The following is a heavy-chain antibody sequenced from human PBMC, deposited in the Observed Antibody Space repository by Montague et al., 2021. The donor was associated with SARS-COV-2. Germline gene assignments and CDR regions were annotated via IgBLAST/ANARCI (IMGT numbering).Heavy chain of an antibody. J-gene: IGHJ4*02. CDR3: VRDQSPKDFDY. CDR2: VSYSGTYI. V-gene: IGHV3-21*03. Sequence: SLRLSCAGSGFTLRNYNMNWIRQTPGKGLEWVSSVSYSGTYIYYSDSAKGRFSISRDNAQNSLSLQMSNLRADDTAVYYCVRDQSPKDFDYWDQGTLVTVAS. CDR1: GFTLRNYN.